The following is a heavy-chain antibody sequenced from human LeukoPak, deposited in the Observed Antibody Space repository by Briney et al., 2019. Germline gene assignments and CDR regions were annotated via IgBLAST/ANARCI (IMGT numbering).Heavy chain of an antibody. CDR2: INPNSGGT. D-gene: IGHD2-15*01. V-gene: IGHV1-2*02. J-gene: IGHJ4*02. CDR1: GYTFTGYY. Sequence: GASVKVSCKASGYTFTGYYMHWVRQAPGQGLEWMGWINPNSGGTNYAQKFQGRVTMTRDTSISTAYMELSRLRSDDTAVYYCARDWSVVVPRSPGFDYWGQGTLVTVSS. CDR3: ARDWSVVVPRSPGFDY.